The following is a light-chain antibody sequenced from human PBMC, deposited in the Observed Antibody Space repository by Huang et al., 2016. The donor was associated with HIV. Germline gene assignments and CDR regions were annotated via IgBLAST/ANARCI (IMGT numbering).Light chain of an antibody. CDR1: QSLVSSDGDIY. CDR2: QVS. CDR3: MQGTHWPGT. Sequence: DVVMTQFPLSLPVTLGRPASIFCKSSQSLVSSDGDIYLNRFQQRPGQSPRRLIYQVSKRDSGVPERFSGSGAGTLFALRINRVEAEDVAVYYCMQGTHWPGTFGQGTKLEI. V-gene: IGKV2-30*01. J-gene: IGKJ1*01.